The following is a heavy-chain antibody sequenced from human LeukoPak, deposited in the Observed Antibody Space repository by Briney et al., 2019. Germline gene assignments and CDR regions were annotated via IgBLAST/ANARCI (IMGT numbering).Heavy chain of an antibody. V-gene: IGHV4-59*01. D-gene: IGHD5-12*01. CDR3: ARQTWLLDS. CDR1: GGSMSTYY. J-gene: IGHJ5*01. Sequence: SETLSLTCTVSGGSMSTYYWTWIRQPPGKGLEWIGFIYYTGSTNYNPSLKSRVTISVDTSKNQFSLKLSSVTAADTAVYYCARQTWLLDSWGQGALVTVSS. CDR2: IYYTGST.